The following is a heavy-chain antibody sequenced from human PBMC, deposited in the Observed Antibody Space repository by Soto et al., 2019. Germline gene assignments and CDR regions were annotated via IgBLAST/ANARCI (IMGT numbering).Heavy chain of an antibody. V-gene: IGHV3-11*05. Sequence: QVQLVESGGGLVKPGGSLRLSCVASGFTFSDYYMSWIRQAPGKVLEWVSYISSSSSYTNYADSVKGRFTISRDNAKNSLYLQMNSLRAEDTAVYYCARDHHRYSGYDYVDYWGQGTLVTVSS. CDR3: ARDHHRYSGYDYVDY. CDR2: ISSSSSYT. D-gene: IGHD5-12*01. J-gene: IGHJ4*02. CDR1: GFTFSDYY.